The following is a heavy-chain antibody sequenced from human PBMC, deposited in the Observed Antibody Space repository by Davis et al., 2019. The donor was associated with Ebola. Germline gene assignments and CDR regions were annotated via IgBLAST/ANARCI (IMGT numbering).Heavy chain of an antibody. J-gene: IGHJ4*02. CDR2: IIPILGIA. D-gene: IGHD3-10*01. Sequence: SVKVSCKASGGTFSSYAISWVRQAPGQGLEWMGRIIPILGIANYAQKFQGRVTMTEDTSTDTAYMELSSLRSEDTAVYYCAHRTVRGVYFDYWGQGTLVTVSS. V-gene: IGHV1-69*04. CDR1: GGTFSSYA. CDR3: AHRTVRGVYFDY.